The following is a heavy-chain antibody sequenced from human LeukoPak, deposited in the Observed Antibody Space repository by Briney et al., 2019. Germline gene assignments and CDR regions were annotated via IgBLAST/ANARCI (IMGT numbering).Heavy chain of an antibody. CDR1: GFTFNNYA. Sequence: PGGSLRLSCAASGFTFNNYAASWVRQAPGKGLEWVSAFVGGDTTYYADSVKGRFTISRDNSRNTLYLQMNTLRAEDSAVYYCAKQARYPNFWSGYLYYFDYWGQGTLVTVSS. CDR3: AKQARYPNFWSGYLYYFDY. D-gene: IGHD3-3*01. J-gene: IGHJ4*02. CDR2: FVGGDTT. V-gene: IGHV3-23*01.